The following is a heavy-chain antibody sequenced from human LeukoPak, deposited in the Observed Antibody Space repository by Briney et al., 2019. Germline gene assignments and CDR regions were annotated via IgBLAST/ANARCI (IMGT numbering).Heavy chain of an antibody. CDR2: ISAYNGNT. D-gene: IGHD3-10*01. CDR3: ASYGSPHLPPDY. CDR1: GYTFTGYG. V-gene: IGHV1-18*01. J-gene: IGHJ4*02. Sequence: GASVKVSCKASGYTFTGYGIRWVRQAPGQGLEWMGWISAYNGNTNYAQKLQGRVTMTTDTSTSTAYMELRSLRSDDTAVYYCASYGSPHLPPDYWGQGTLVTVSS.